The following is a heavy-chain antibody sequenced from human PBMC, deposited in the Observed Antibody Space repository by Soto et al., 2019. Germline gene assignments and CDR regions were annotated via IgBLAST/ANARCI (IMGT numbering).Heavy chain of an antibody. CDR2: INPSDDAT. Sequence: ASVKVSCKASGYTFTRYYTHWVRQAPGQGLEWMGIINPSDDATSYAEKFQGRLTMTKDTSTSRVYMELSSLRSEDTAVYYCARDLTREGAYSSRSGYHLESRGQGSLVTASS. J-gene: IGHJ4*02. CDR3: ARDLTREGAYSSRSGYHLES. V-gene: IGHV1-46*01. CDR1: GYTFTRYY. D-gene: IGHD5-12*01.